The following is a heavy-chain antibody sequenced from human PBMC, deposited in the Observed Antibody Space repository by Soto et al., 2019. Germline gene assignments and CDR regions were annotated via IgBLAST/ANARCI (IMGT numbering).Heavy chain of an antibody. V-gene: IGHV3-23*01. J-gene: IGHJ4*02. D-gene: IGHD4-17*01. CDR3: AIVPGGYGDYEAP. CDR2: ISASGGHT. CDR1: GFTFSDYA. Sequence: EVQLLESGGGLVQPGESLRLSCATSGFTFSDYAMSWVRQPPGKGLEWVSAISASGGHTYYADSVKGQFTISRDNSKNMLYLQMNSLRAEDTAVYYCAIVPGGYGDYEAPWGQGTLVTVSS.